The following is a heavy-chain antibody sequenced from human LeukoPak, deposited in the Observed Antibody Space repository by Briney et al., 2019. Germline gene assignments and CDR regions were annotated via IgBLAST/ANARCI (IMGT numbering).Heavy chain of an antibody. V-gene: IGHV3-23*01. D-gene: IGHD3-10*01. CDR1: RFTFSTYA. CDR2: VTSSGGST. J-gene: IGHJ4*02. Sequence: GGSLRLSCAASRFTFSTYAMSWVRLAPGKGLEWVSTVTSSGGSTYYADSVKGRFTISRDNSKNTLYLQMNSLRAEDTAVYYCAREYYGSGSLPFDYWGQGTLVTVSS. CDR3: AREYYGSGSLPFDY.